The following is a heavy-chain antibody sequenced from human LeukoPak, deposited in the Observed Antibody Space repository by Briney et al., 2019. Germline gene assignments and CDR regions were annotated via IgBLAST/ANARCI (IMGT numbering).Heavy chain of an antibody. Sequence: GGSLRLSCAASGFTFSSYSMNWVRQAPGKGLEWVSYISISSGIIYYADSVKGRFTISRDNAKNSLYLQMNSLRAEDTAVYYCAREGSSGYELYWGQGTLVTVSS. D-gene: IGHD5-12*01. CDR3: AREGSSGYELY. CDR2: ISISSGII. J-gene: IGHJ4*02. V-gene: IGHV3-48*01. CDR1: GFTFSSYS.